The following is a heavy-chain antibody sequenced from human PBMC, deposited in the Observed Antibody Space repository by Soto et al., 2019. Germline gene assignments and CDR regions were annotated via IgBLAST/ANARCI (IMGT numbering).Heavy chain of an antibody. CDR1: GGTFSSYA. CDR2: IIPIFGTA. D-gene: IGHD4-17*01. Sequence: GASVKVSCKASGGTFSSYAISWVRQAPGQGLEWMGGIIPIFGTANYAQKFQGRVTITADESTSTAYMELSSLRSEDTAVYYCASGDYGGNSDYYYGMDVWGQGTTVTVS. CDR3: ASGDYGGNSDYYYGMDV. V-gene: IGHV1-69*13. J-gene: IGHJ6*02.